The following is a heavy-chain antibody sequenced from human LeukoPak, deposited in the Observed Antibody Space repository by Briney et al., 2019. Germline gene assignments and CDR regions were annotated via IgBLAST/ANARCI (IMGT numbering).Heavy chain of an antibody. V-gene: IGHV3-23*01. J-gene: IGHJ6*02. CDR2: ISGSGGKT. CDR3: AKAVAGYYYYGMDV. Sequence: GGSLGLSCAASGFTFSSYAMSWVRQAPGKGLEWVSAISGSGGKTYYADSVKGRFTISRDNSKNTLYLQVNSLRAEDTAVYYCAKAVAGYYYYGMDVWGQGTTVTVSS. D-gene: IGHD6-19*01. CDR1: GFTFSSYA.